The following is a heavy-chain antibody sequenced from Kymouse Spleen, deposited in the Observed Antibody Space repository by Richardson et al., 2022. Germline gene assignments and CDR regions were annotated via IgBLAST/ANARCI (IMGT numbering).Heavy chain of an antibody. CDR1: GGSISSYY. V-gene: IGHV4-59*01. CDR2: IYYSGST. J-gene: IGHJ4*02. Sequence: QVQLQESGPGLVKPSETLSLTCTVSGGSISSYYWSWIRQPPGKGLEWIGYIYYSGSTNYNPSLKSRVTISVDTSKNQFSLKLSSVTAADTAVYYCAGIAAGYWGQGTLVTVSS. D-gene: IGHD6-13*01,IGHD6-25*01,IGHD6-6*01. CDR3: AGIAAGY.